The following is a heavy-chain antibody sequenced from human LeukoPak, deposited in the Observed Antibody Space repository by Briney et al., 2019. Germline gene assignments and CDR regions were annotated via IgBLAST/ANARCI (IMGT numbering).Heavy chain of an antibody. J-gene: IGHJ5*02. CDR3: ARDPWGYTITGGP. Sequence: GGSLRLSCAASGFTFSIYSMNWVRQAPGKGLEWVSSITISSNYIYYTDSVKGRFTISRDNAKNSLYLQMSSLRADDTAVYYCARDPWGYTITGGPWGQGTLVTVSS. CDR1: GFTFSIYS. CDR2: ITISSNYI. D-gene: IGHD1-20*01. V-gene: IGHV3-21*01.